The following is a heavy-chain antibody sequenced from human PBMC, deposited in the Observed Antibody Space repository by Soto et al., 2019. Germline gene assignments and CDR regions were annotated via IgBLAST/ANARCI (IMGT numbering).Heavy chain of an antibody. CDR2: ISYDENNR. J-gene: IGHJ5*02. V-gene: IGHV3-30-3*01. Sequence: QVQLVESGGGVVQPGRSLRLSCAASGFTFRSYNMHWVRQAPGKGLEWVAVISYDENNRYYTESVKGRFTISRDNSKNTLYLQVNSLRAEDTAAYYCARAMDAAMASKDNWFDPWGQGTLVTVSS. CDR1: GFTFRSYN. CDR3: ARAMDAAMASKDNWFDP. D-gene: IGHD5-18*01.